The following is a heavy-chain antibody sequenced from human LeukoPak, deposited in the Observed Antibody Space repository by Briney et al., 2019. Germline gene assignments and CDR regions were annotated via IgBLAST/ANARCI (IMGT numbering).Heavy chain of an antibody. CDR1: GYSFTSYW. Sequence: GESLKISCKGSGYSFTSYWIGWVRQMPGKGLEWMGIIYPGDSDTRYSPSFQGQVTISADKSISTAYLQWSSLKASDTAMYYCAVSNNYDFWSGYYIDYWGQGTLVTVSS. CDR2: IYPGDSDT. V-gene: IGHV5-51*01. D-gene: IGHD3-3*01. J-gene: IGHJ4*02. CDR3: AVSNNYDFWSGYYIDY.